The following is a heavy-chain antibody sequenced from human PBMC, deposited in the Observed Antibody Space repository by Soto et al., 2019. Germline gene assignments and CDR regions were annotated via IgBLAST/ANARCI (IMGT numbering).Heavy chain of an antibody. CDR1: GGSFSGYY. CDR2: INHSGST. CDR3: ARGGELWPSSYYYYYMDV. J-gene: IGHJ6*03. Sequence: QVQLQQWGAGLLKPSETLFLTCAVYGGSFSGYYWSWIRQPPGKGLEWIGEINHSGSTNYNPSLKSRVTISVDTSKNQFSLKLSSVTAADTAVYYCARGGELWPSSYYYYYMDVWGKGTTVTVSS. V-gene: IGHV4-34*01. D-gene: IGHD3-10*01.